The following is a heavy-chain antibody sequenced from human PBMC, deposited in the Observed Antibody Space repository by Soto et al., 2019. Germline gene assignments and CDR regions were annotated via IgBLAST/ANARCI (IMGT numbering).Heavy chain of an antibody. CDR1: GGSISSSSYY. J-gene: IGHJ4*02. V-gene: IGHV4-39*02. D-gene: IGHD3-3*01. Sequence: QLQLQESGPGLVKPSETLSLTCTVSGGSISSSSYYWGWIRQPPGKGLEWIGSIYYSGSTYYNPSLKSRATISVDTSKNHFSLKLSSVTAADTAVYYCARGSRVLRFLEWSNHFDYWGQGTLVTVSS. CDR3: ARGSRVLRFLEWSNHFDY. CDR2: IYYSGST.